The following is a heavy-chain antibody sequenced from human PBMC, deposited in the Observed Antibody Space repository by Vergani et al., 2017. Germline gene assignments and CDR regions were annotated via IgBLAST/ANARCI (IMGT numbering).Heavy chain of an antibody. CDR3: ARAQKRGYSYGYPYYYYGMDV. Sequence: QVQLQQWGAGLLKPSETLSLTCAVYGGSFSGYYWSWIRQPPGKGLEWIGEINHSGSTYYNPSLKSRVTISVDTSKNQFSLKLSSVTAADTAVYYCARAQKRGYSYGYPYYYYGMDVWGQGTTVTVSS. J-gene: IGHJ6*02. V-gene: IGHV4-34*01. D-gene: IGHD5-18*01. CDR1: GGSFSGYY. CDR2: INHSGST.